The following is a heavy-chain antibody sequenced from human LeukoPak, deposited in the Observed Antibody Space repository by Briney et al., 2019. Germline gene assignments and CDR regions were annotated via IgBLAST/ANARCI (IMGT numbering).Heavy chain of an antibody. Sequence: SQTLSLTCTVSGGSISSGGYYRSWIRQPPGKGLEWIGYIYHSGSTYYNPSLKSRVTISVDRSKNQFSLKLSSVTAADTAVHYCAGDSGGYSEASGDYWGQGTLVTVSS. CDR3: AGDSGGYSEASGDY. CDR2: IYHSGST. J-gene: IGHJ4*02. V-gene: IGHV4-30-2*01. CDR1: GGSISSGGYY. D-gene: IGHD1-26*01.